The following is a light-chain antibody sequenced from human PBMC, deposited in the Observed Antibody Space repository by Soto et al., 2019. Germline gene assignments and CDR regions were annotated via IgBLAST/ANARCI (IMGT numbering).Light chain of an antibody. CDR1: QSVSSY. J-gene: IGKJ5*01. V-gene: IGKV3-11*01. CDR3: QHRSSWPIA. CDR2: DAS. Sequence: EIVLTQSPATLSLSPGERATLSCRASQSVSSYLAWYQQKPGQAPRLLIYDASNRATGIPARFSGSGSGTDFTLTIRSLEPEDFAVYSCQHRSSWPIAFGQGTRLEIK.